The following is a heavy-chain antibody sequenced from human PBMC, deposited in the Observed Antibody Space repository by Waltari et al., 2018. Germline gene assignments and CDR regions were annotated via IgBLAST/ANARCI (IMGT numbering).Heavy chain of an antibody. V-gene: IGHV3-21*01. CDR2: ISSSSSYI. J-gene: IGHJ4*02. Sequence: EVQLVVSGGGLVKPGGSLRLSCSVSGFTFSRYSMTWARQAPGQGLEWVSSISSSSSYIYYADSVKGRFTISRDNAKNSLYLQMNSLRAEDTAVYYCARDPLGYDFWSGYLNNFDYWGQGTLVTVSS. CDR1: GFTFSRYS. D-gene: IGHD3-3*01. CDR3: ARDPLGYDFWSGYLNNFDY.